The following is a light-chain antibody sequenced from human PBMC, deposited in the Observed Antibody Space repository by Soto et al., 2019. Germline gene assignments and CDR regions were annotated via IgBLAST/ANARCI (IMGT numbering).Light chain of an antibody. CDR3: QQYYSYPLLT. J-gene: IGKJ4*01. V-gene: IGKV1-8*01. CDR2: AAS. Sequence: AIRMTQSPSSLSASTGDRVTITCRASQGISSYLAWYQQKPGKAPKLLIYAASTLQSGVPSRFSGSGSGTDFTLTISCLQSEYFATYFCQQYYSYPLLTFGGGTKVEIK. CDR1: QGISSY.